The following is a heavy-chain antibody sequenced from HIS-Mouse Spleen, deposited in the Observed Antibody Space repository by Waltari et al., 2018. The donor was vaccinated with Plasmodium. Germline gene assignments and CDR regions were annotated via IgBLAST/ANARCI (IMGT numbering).Heavy chain of an antibody. CDR2: IYYSGRS. D-gene: IGHD6-6*01. CDR3: ARSLVRGSSVGFDY. CDR1: GGSISSGGYY. J-gene: IGHJ4*02. Sequence: QVQLQESGPGLVKPSQTLSLTCTVSGGSISSGGYYWGWIRQHPGKGLAWIGYIYYSGRSYYNPSLKSRITMSVDASKNQFSLKLSLLTAADTAVYYCARSLVRGSSVGFDYWGQGTLVTVSS. V-gene: IGHV4-31*03.